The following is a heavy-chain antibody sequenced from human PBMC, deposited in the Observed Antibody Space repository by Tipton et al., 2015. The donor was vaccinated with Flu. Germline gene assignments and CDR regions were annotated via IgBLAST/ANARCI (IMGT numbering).Heavy chain of an antibody. D-gene: IGHD6-19*01. CDR1: GFTFSRYG. V-gene: IGHV3-23*01. CDR3: AKVIPEKVAGFDY. Sequence: SLRLSCAVSGFTFSRYGMSWVRQAPGKGLEWVSGFSASRGTTYFADSVKGRFTISRDNYKNTLYLQMNNVRADDTAVYYCAKVIPEKVAGFDYWGQGTLVTVSS. CDR2: FSASRGTT. J-gene: IGHJ4*02.